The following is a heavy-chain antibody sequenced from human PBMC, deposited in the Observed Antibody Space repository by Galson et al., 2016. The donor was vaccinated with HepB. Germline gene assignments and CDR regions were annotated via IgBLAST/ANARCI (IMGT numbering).Heavy chain of an antibody. CDR1: GYSFTIYY. V-gene: IGHV1-46*01. D-gene: IGHD2-2*01. Sequence: SVKVSCKASGYSFTIYYMHWVRQAPGQGLEWVGIINPSGGSTNYAQKFQGRVTMTRDTSTNTVYMELSSLRSEDTAVYYCARSTVGYCSSTSCFGYPHYWGQGTLVTVSS. J-gene: IGHJ4*02. CDR2: INPSGGST. CDR3: ARSTVGYCSSTSCFGYPHY.